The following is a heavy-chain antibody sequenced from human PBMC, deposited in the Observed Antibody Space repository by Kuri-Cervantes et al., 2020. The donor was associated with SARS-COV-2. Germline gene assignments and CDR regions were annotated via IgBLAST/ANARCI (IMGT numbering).Heavy chain of an antibody. CDR1: GGSFSGYY. D-gene: IGHD6-19*01. CDR2: INHSGST. J-gene: IGHJ6*02. Sequence: SETLSLTCAVYGGSFSGYYWSWIRQPPGKGLEWIGEINHSGSTNYNPSLKSRVTISVDTSKNQFSLKLSSVTAADTAVYYCARGRDKRYSSGSYNYYGMDVWGQGTTVTVSS. V-gene: IGHV4-34*01. CDR3: ARGRDKRYSSGSYNYYGMDV.